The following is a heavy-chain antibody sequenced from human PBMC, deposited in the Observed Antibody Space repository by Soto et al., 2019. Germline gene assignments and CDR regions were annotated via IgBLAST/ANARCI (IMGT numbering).Heavy chain of an antibody. D-gene: IGHD3-22*01. CDR1: GGTFSSYA. CDR2: IIPIFGTA. J-gene: IGHJ4*02. CDR3: ARVQYYYDSSGYYSVYFDY. Sequence: QVQLVQSGAEVKKPGSSVKVSCKASGGTFSSYAISWVRQAPGQGLEWMGGIIPIFGTANYAQKFQGRVTITAHESTSTAYMELSSLRSEDTAVYYCARVQYYYDSSGYYSVYFDYWGQGTLVTVSS. V-gene: IGHV1-69*01.